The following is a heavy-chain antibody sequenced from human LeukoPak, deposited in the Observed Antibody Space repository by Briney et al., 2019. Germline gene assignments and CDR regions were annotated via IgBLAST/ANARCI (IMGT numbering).Heavy chain of an antibody. V-gene: IGHV4-59*08. CDR3: ARQRFLEWYFDY. J-gene: IGHJ4*02. D-gene: IGHD3-3*01. CDR1: GGSISSYY. Sequence: PSETLSLTCTVSGGSISSYYWSWIRQSPWKGLEWIGYIYYSGSTNYNPSLKSRVTISVDTSKNQFSLKLSSVTAADTAVYYCARQRFLEWYFDYWGQGTLVTVSS. CDR2: IYYSGST.